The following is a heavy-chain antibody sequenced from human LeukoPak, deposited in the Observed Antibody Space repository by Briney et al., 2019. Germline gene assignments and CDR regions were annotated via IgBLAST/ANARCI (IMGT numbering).Heavy chain of an antibody. J-gene: IGHJ4*02. CDR1: GFTFSSYA. CDR2: ISGDGGST. D-gene: IGHD3-22*01. V-gene: IGHV3-23*01. CDR3: AKEDYYDSSGYYHWSYFDY. Sequence: GGSLRLSCAASGFTFSSYAMSWVRQAPGKGLEWVSAISGDGGSTYYADSVKGRFTISRDNSKNTLYLQMNSLRAEDTAVYYCAKEDYYDSSGYYHWSYFDYWGQGTLVTVSS.